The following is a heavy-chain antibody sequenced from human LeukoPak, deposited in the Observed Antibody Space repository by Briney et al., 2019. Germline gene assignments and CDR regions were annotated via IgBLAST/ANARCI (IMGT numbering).Heavy chain of an antibody. CDR3: ARAPRGRQQDYRPKYYYYYYYMDV. CDR1: GGSISSGGYS. V-gene: IGHV4-30-4*07. J-gene: IGHJ6*03. CDR2: IYYSGST. D-gene: IGHD3-16*01. Sequence: PSETLSLTCAVSGGSISSGGYSWSWIRQPPGKGLEWIGYIYYSGSTYYNPSLKSRVTISVDTSKNQFSLKLSSVTAADTAVYYCARAPRGRQQDYRPKYYYYYYYMDVWGKGTTVTVSS.